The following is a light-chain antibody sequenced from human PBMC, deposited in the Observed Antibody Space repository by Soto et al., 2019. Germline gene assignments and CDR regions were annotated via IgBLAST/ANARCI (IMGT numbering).Light chain of an antibody. CDR1: SSNIGAGYD. Sequence: QSVLAQPPSVSGAPGQKVTISCTGSSSNIGAGYDLHWYQQLPGTAPKLILYGNSNRPSGVPDRFSGSKSGTSASLAITGLQAEDEADYYCQSYDSSLSADVFGTGTKLTVL. CDR3: QSYDSSLSADV. V-gene: IGLV1-40*01. J-gene: IGLJ1*01. CDR2: GNS.